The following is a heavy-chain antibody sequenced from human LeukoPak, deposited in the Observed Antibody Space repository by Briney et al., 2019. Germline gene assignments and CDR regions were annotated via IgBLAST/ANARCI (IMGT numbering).Heavy chain of an antibody. V-gene: IGHV3-30*04. CDR1: GFTFSSYA. Sequence: GGSLRLSCAASGFTFSSYAMHWVRQAPGKGLEWVAVISYDGSNKYYADSVKGRFTISRDNSKNTLYLQMNSLRAEDTAVYYCARKGVLLWFGELLGYFDYWGQGTLVTVSS. D-gene: IGHD3-10*01. J-gene: IGHJ4*02. CDR3: ARKGVLLWFGELLGYFDY. CDR2: ISYDGSNK.